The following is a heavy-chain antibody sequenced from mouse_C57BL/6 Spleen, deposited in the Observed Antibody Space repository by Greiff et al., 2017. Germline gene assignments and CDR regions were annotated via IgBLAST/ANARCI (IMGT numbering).Heavy chain of an antibody. D-gene: IGHD1-1*01. V-gene: IGHV14-2*01. Sequence: EVQLQQSGAELVKPGASVKLSCTASGFNIKDYYMHWVKQRTEQGLEWIGRIDPEDGETKYAPKFQGKATITADTSSNTAYLQLSSLTSEDTAVYYCARSSITTVVATDYFDYWGQGTTLTVSS. CDR1: GFNIKDYY. J-gene: IGHJ2*01. CDR2: IDPEDGET. CDR3: ARSSITTVVATDYFDY.